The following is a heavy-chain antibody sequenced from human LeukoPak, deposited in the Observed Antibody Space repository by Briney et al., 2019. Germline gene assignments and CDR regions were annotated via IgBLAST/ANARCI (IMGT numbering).Heavy chain of an antibody. J-gene: IGHJ4*02. CDR2: ISGSGAST. Sequence: GRSLRLSWSPSGLTFVSYGTSWVRHAPGEWREWVASISGSGASTYYADSVKGRSKISRDNSKNTLYLQMNRLRAENTAVNYCPKDLLLDRGGLNYYASGSYYDYWGQGTLVTVSS. CDR3: PKDLLLDRGGLNYYASGSYYDY. V-gene: IGHV3-23*01. CDR1: GLTFVSYG. D-gene: IGHD3-10*01.